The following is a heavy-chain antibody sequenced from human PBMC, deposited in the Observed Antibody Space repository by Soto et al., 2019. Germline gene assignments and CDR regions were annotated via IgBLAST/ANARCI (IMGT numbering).Heavy chain of an antibody. CDR2: VKSKPDGGRT. Sequence: EVQLVESGGALVKPGGSLRLSCAASGFTFSNAWMNWVRQARGKGLEWVGRVKSKPDGGRTDYAAPVKGRFTISRDDSKNTFFMQMNSLKTEDTAVYYCSPGGYFADYWGQGTLVTVSS. V-gene: IGHV3-15*07. CDR3: SPGGYFADY. J-gene: IGHJ4*02. CDR1: GFTFSNAW. D-gene: IGHD3-9*01.